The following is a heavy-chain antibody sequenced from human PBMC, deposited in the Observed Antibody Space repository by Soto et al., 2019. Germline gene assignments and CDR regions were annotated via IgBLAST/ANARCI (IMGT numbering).Heavy chain of an antibody. CDR3: ARGCSSTSCYALGYFQH. CDR2: IIPILGIA. CDR1: GGTFSSYT. Sequence: QVQLVQSGAEVKKPGSSVKVSCKASGGTFSSYTISWVRQAPGQGLEWMGRIIPILGIANYAQKFQGRVTITADKSTRTAYMELSSLRSEDTAVYYCARGCSSTSCYALGYFQHWGQGTLVTVSS. D-gene: IGHD2-2*01. V-gene: IGHV1-69*02. J-gene: IGHJ1*01.